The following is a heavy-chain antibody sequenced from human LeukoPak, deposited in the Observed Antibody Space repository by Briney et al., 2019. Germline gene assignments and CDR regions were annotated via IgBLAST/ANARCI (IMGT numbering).Heavy chain of an antibody. CDR3: ARAITGTTMAFDI. J-gene: IGHJ3*02. D-gene: IGHD1-7*01. V-gene: IGHV4-59*12. Sequence: SETLSLTCTVSGGSISSYYWSWIRQPPGKGLEWIGYIYYSGSTNYNPSPKSRVTISVDTSKNQFSLKLSSVTAADTAVYYCARAITGTTMAFDIWGQGTMVTVSS. CDR1: GGSISSYY. CDR2: IYYSGST.